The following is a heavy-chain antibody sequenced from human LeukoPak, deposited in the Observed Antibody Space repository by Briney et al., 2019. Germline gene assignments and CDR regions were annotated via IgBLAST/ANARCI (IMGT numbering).Heavy chain of an antibody. D-gene: IGHD3-10*01. J-gene: IGHJ4*02. CDR1: GGSFSGYY. CDR2: INHSGST. V-gene: IGHV4-34*01. Sequence: SETLSLTCAVYGGSFSGYYWSWIRQPPGKGLEWIGEINHSGSTNYNPSLESRVTISVDTSKNQFSLKLSSVTAADTAVYYCAGQRRITMVRGVRRYFDYWGQGTLVTVSS. CDR3: AGQRRITMVRGVRRYFDY.